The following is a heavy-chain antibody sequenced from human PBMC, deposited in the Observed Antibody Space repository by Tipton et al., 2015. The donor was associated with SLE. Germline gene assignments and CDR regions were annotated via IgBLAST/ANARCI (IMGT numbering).Heavy chain of an antibody. CDR2: VFYTGST. V-gene: IGHV4-59*01. J-gene: IGHJ4*02. Sequence: TLSLTCTVSGVSFSSYYWSWIRHSPGKRLEWIGYVFYTGSTKYNPSPDRRVTISVDTSKNQFSLKLGSVTAADTAIYYCSGGLAVAGTRDYWGQGTLVTVSS. CDR3: SGGLAVAGTRDY. D-gene: IGHD6-19*01. CDR1: GVSFSSYY.